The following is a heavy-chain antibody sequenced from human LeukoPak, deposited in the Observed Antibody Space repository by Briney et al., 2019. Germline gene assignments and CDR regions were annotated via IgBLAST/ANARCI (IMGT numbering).Heavy chain of an antibody. J-gene: IGHJ4*02. CDR3: ARVSVGGYDY. CDR2: ISGSGGST. CDR1: GFTFTSYA. Sequence: GGSLRLSCEASGFTFTSYAMSWVRQAPGKGLEWVSAISGSGGSTYYADSVRGRFTISRDNSKNTLYLQMNSLRAEDTAVYYCARVSVGGYDYWGQGTLVTVSS. D-gene: IGHD1-26*01. V-gene: IGHV3-23*01.